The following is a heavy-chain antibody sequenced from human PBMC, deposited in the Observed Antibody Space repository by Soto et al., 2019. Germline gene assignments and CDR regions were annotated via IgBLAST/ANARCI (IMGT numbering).Heavy chain of an antibody. CDR2: IIPILGIA. V-gene: IGHV1-69*02. D-gene: IGHD1-20*01. CDR1: GGTFSSYT. CDR3: ARVTGTNYYYYYGMDV. Sequence: ASVKVSCKASGGTFSSYTISWVRQAPGQGLEWMGRIIPILGIANYAQKFQGRVTITADKSTSTAYMELSSLRSEDTAVYYCARVTGTNYYYYYGMDVWGQGTTVTVSS. J-gene: IGHJ6*02.